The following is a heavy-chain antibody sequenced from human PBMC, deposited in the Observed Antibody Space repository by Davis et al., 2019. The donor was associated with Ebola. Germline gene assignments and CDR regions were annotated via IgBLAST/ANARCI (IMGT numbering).Heavy chain of an antibody. CDR3: ARWGGMDV. CDR1: GFTFSSYA. V-gene: IGHV3-23*01. J-gene: IGHJ6*02. CDR2: ISGSGGST. D-gene: IGHD3-16*01. Sequence: GESLKISCAASGFTFSSYAMSWVRQAPGKGLEWVSAISGSGGSTYYADSVKGRFTISRDNSKNTLYLQMNSLRAEDTAVYYCARWGGMDVWGQGTTVTVSS.